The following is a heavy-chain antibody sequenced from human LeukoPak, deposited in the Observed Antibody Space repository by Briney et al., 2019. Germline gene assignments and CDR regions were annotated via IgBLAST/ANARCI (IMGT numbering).Heavy chain of an antibody. V-gene: IGHV3-21*01. CDR2: ISSDGSYI. D-gene: IGHD1-26*01. CDR3: AKELGGSYAYFDY. Sequence: GGSLRLSCVASGLTFNNYNMNWVRQAPGKGLEWVSLISSDGSYIYYADSVRGRFTISRDNAKNSLYLQMNSLRAEDTAVYFCAKELGGSYAYFDYWGQGTLVTVSS. J-gene: IGHJ4*02. CDR1: GLTFNNYN.